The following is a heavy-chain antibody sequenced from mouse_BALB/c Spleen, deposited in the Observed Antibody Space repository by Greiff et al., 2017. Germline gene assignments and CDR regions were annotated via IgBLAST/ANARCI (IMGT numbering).Heavy chain of an antibody. CDR3: ARGDGYPYFDY. CDR1: GYTFTSYT. CDR2: INPSSGYT. Sequence: VQLQRSGAELARPGASVKMSCKASGYTFTSYTMHWVKQRPGQGLEWIGYINPSSGYTNYNQKFKDKATLTADKSSSTAYMQLSSLTSEDSAVYYCARGDGYPYFDYWGQGTTLTVSS. V-gene: IGHV1-4*01. D-gene: IGHD1-2*01. J-gene: IGHJ2*01.